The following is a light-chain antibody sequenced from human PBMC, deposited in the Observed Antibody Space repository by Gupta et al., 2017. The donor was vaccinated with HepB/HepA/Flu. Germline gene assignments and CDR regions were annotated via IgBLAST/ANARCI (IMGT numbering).Light chain of an antibody. CDR2: SNN. J-gene: IGLJ3*02. V-gene: IGLV1-44*01. CDR3: AAWDDSLNGPWV. Sequence: SVLTQPPSASGTPGPRVTISCSGSSSNIGSNTVNWYQQLPGTAPKLLIYSNNQRPSGVPDRFSGSKSGTSASLAISGLQSEDEADYYCAAWDDSLNGPWVFGGGTKLTVL. CDR1: SSNIGSNT.